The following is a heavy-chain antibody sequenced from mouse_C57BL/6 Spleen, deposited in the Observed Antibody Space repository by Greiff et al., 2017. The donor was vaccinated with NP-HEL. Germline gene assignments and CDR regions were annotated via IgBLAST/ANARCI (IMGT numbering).Heavy chain of an antibody. CDR1: GYTFTDYY. V-gene: IGHV1-26*01. D-gene: IGHD3-2*02. CDR2: INPNNGGT. Sequence: VQLQQSGPELVKPGASVKISCKASGYTFTDYYMNWVKQSHGKSLEWIGDINPNNGGTSYNQKFKGKATLTVDKSSSTAYMELRSLTSEDSAVYYCARQVRQLKFAYWGQGTLVTVSA. CDR3: ARQVRQLKFAY. J-gene: IGHJ3*01.